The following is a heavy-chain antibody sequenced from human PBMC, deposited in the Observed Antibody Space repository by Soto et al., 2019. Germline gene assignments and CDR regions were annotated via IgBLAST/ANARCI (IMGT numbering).Heavy chain of an antibody. V-gene: IGHV4-39*01. J-gene: IGHJ5*02. Sequence: QLQLQESGPGLVKPSETLSLTCTVSGGSISSGSYYWGWIRQPPGKGLEWIGTIYYSGSTYYHPSLRSRVTFSVDTSKNQFSLKLTSVTAADTAVYYCARLEGYCSGGTCYRTSGWFDPWGQGTPVTVSS. CDR1: GGSISSGSYY. CDR2: IYYSGST. D-gene: IGHD2-15*01. CDR3: ARLEGYCSGGTCYRTSGWFDP.